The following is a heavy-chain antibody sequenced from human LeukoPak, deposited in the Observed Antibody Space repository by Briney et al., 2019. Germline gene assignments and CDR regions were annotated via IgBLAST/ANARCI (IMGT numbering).Heavy chain of an antibody. CDR2: IYHSGST. Sequence: SQTLSLTCAVSGGSISSGGYSWSWIRQPPGKGLEWIVYIYHSGSTYYNPSLKSRVTISVDSSKNQFSLKLSSVTAADTAVYYCARVHDGTHDYWGQGTLVTVSS. V-gene: IGHV4-30-2*01. CDR3: ARVHDGTHDY. J-gene: IGHJ4*02. CDR1: GGSISSGGYS. D-gene: IGHD3-10*01.